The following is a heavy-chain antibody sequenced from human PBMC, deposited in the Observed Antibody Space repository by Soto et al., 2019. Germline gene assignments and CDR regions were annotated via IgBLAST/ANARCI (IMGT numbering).Heavy chain of an antibody. Sequence: GGSLRLSCAASGFTFSRYDMHWVRQATGKGLEWVSAIGTAGDTYYPGSVKGRFTISRDNSKNTLYLQMNSLRAEDTAVYYGARVSDCSGNYDFDYWGQGTLVTVSS. D-gene: IGHD3-10*02. CDR1: GFTFSRYD. V-gene: IGHV3-13*01. CDR3: ARVSDCSGNYDFDY. J-gene: IGHJ4*02. CDR2: IGTAGDT.